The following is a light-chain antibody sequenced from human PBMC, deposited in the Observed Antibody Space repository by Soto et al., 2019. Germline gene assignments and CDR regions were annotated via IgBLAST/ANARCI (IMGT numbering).Light chain of an antibody. CDR2: GAF. Sequence: EIVFTQSPSTLSLSPGERATLSCRASPSVTNFLAWYQQKPGQAPRLLIYGAFNRATGIPARFSGSGSGTDFTLTIGSLEPEDSAIYYCQQRNIWPPVTFGQGTHWRL. CDR3: QQRNIWPPVT. V-gene: IGKV3-11*01. CDR1: PSVTNF. J-gene: IGKJ5*01.